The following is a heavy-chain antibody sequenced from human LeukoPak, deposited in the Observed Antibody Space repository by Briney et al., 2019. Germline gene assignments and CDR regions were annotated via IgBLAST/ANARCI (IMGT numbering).Heavy chain of an antibody. V-gene: IGHV3-23*01. D-gene: IGHD6-13*01. CDR3: AKDQGGIAAAAPFDY. CDR1: GFTFSSYA. CDR2: ISGSGGST. Sequence: GGSLRLSCAASGFTFSSYAMSWVRQAPGKGLEWVSAISGSGGSTYYAYSVKGRFTISRDNSKNTLYLQMNSLRAEDTAVYYCAKDQGGIAAAAPFDYWGQGTLVTVSS. J-gene: IGHJ4*02.